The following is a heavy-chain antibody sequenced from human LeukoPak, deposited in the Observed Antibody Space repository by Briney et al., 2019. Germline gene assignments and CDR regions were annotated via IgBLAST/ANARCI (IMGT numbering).Heavy chain of an antibody. CDR3: AKEDPIY. D-gene: IGHD3-9*01. V-gene: IGHV3-23*01. CDR2: ISGSGGST. CDR1: GFTFRSLA. J-gene: IGHJ4*02. Sequence: PGRSLRLSCAASGFTFRSLALGWVRHPPGKGLECVSAISGSGGSTYYADSVKGQFTISRDNSKNTLYLQMNSLRAEYTAVYYCAKEDPIYWGQGTLVTVSS.